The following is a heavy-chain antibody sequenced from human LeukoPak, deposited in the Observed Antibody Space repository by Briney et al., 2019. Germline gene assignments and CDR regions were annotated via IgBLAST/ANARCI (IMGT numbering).Heavy chain of an antibody. Sequence: PSETLSLTCAVDGGSFSDYLWNWIRQPPGKGLEWIGEITNTGHTNYNPSLKSRLNISVDMSRNQFSLILTSVTAADTAVYYCARFTRKSPGNAFDIWGQGTMVTVSS. CDR1: GGSFSDYL. CDR2: ITNTGHT. J-gene: IGHJ3*02. V-gene: IGHV4-34*01. CDR3: ARFTRKSPGNAFDI.